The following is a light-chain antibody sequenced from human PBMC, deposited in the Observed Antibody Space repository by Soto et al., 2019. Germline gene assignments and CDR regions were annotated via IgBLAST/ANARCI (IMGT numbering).Light chain of an antibody. J-gene: IGLJ1*01. CDR2: DVS. CDR3: SSYTSSSTLSTYV. CDR1: SSEVGVYNY. Sequence: LTQPAPLSGSPGQSITISCTGTSSEVGVYNYVSWYQHHPGKAPKLMIYDVSNRPSGVSNRFSGSKSGNTASLIISGLQAEDEADYYCSSYTSSSTLSTYVFGTGTKVTVL. V-gene: IGLV2-14*03.